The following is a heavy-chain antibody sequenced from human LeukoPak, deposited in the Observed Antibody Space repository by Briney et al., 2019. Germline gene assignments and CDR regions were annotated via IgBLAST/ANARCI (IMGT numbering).Heavy chain of an antibody. CDR2: IIPILGIA. J-gene: IGHJ4*02. Sequence: GASVKVSCKASGGTFSSYAISWVRQAPGQGLEWMGRIIPILGIANYAQKFQGRVTITADKSTSTAYMELSSLRSEDTAVYYCARGPDYCGGDCFDYWGQGTLVTVSS. D-gene: IGHD2-21*01. CDR3: ARGPDYCGGDCFDY. CDR1: GGTFSSYA. V-gene: IGHV1-69*04.